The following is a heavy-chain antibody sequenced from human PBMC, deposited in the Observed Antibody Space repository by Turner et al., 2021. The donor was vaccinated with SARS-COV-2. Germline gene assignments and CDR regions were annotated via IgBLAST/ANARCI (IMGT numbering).Heavy chain of an antibody. CDR1: GSSISSSSYY. Sequence: QLQLHDSGPGRGKPSGTLSRTCTVSGSSISSSSYYWGWIRQHPGKGLEWIGSIYYSGSTYYNPSLKSRVTISVDKSKNQFSRKLSSVTAADTAVYYCATSTVAGTELNYYGMDVWGQGTTVTVSS. CDR2: IYYSGST. D-gene: IGHD6-13*01. CDR3: ATSTVAGTELNYYGMDV. V-gene: IGHV4-39*01. J-gene: IGHJ6*02.